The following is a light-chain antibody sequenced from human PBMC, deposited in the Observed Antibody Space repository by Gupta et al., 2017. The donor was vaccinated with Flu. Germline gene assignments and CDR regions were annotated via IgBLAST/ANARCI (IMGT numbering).Light chain of an antibody. Sequence: VAIREPASTTCWSSRQRVDSNENTSFSWMQQKPGQPPRLLINKGSNRRYGVPDKFSGSGGATDFTLKIIRREAEDVGIYYCMRREPYPCTFGQGTKMEIK. CDR2: KGS. V-gene: IGKV2-24*01. CDR1: RQRVDSNENTS. CDR3: MRREPYPCT. J-gene: IGKJ2*02.